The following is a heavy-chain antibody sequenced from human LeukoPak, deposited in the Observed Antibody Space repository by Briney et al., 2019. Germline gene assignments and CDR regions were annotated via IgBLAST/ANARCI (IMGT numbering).Heavy chain of an antibody. CDR1: GYNFTNYW. Sequence: GESLKISCKGSGYNFTNYWIGWVRQMPGKGLEWMGIIYPGDSDTTYSPSFQGQVTISADKSISTAYLQWSSLKASDTAMYYCARRPITMVRGVPGWFDPWGQGTLVTVSS. J-gene: IGHJ5*02. CDR3: ARRPITMVRGVPGWFDP. D-gene: IGHD3-10*01. CDR2: IYPGDSDT. V-gene: IGHV5-51*01.